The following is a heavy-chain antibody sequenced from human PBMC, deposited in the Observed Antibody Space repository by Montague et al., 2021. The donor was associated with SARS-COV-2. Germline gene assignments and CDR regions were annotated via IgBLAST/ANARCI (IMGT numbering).Heavy chain of an antibody. CDR1: GVSSSRTTSY. J-gene: IGHJ4*02. V-gene: IGHV4-39*01. CDR3: ARRYGSAFDY. D-gene: IGHD3-10*01. CDR2: ISYSGYT. Sequence: SETLSLTCTVSGVSSSRTTSYWAWIRQPPGKGLEWHGSISYSGYTNYNSSLQSRVTLSIDTSKNQFALRLTAVSAADTAVYYCARRYGSAFDYWGQGTLVTVSS.